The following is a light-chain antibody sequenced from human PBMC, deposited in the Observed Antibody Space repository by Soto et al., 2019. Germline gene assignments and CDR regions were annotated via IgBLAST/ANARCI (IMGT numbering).Light chain of an antibody. Sequence: QSALTQPRSVSGSPGQSVTISCTGTSSDVGGYNYVTWYQQHPGNAPKLMIYDVNKRPSGVPHRFSGSKSGNTASLTISGLQAEDGADYYCCSYAGSDTYVFGDGTKVTVL. J-gene: IGLJ1*01. CDR2: DVN. CDR1: SSDVGGYNY. CDR3: CSYAGSDTYV. V-gene: IGLV2-11*01.